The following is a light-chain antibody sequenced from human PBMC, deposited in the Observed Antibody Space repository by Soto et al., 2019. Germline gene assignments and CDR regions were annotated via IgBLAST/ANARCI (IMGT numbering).Light chain of an antibody. J-gene: IGKJ4*01. Sequence: DVQMTQSPSSLSAFVGDRVTITCRARQGIAPYLAWFQQKPGKVPKLLIYATSTLQSGVPSRFSGSGCGTDFTLTINSLQPEDVGTYYCQKYNSAPLTFGGGTKVEIK. V-gene: IGKV1-27*01. CDR1: QGIAPY. CDR2: ATS. CDR3: QKYNSAPLT.